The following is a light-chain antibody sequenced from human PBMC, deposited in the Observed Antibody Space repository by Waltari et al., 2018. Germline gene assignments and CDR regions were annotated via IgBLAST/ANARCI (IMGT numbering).Light chain of an antibody. CDR3: QNYNNWRT. Sequence: DIVMTQSPATLSVSPGERDALSCRASQSISSNLAWYQQKPGQAPRLLMYGASIRATGIPARFSGSGSGTEFTLTISSLQSEDFAVYYCQNYNNWRTFGQGTKVEF. J-gene: IGKJ1*01. V-gene: IGKV3-15*01. CDR1: QSISSN. CDR2: GAS.